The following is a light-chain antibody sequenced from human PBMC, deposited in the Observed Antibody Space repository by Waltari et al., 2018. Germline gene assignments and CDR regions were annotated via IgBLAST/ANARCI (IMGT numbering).Light chain of an antibody. V-gene: IGLV2-8*01. CDR2: EVT. CDR1: SRDLGGYNF. CDR3: SSYGGSNDVI. Sequence: QSALTQPPSASGSLGQSVTISCTGTSRDLGGYNFVSWYQQYPGNAPKLIIFEVTKRPSGVPDRFSGSKSGNTASLTVAGLQAEDEADYYCSSYGGSNDVIFGGGTKITVL. J-gene: IGLJ2*01.